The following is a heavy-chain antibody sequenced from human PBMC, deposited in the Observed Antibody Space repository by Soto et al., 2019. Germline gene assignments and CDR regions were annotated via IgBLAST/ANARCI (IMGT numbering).Heavy chain of an antibody. Sequence: EVHLVESGEDLVQPGGSLRLSCAASGFTFSKYPMHWVRQAPGKGLEYVSAISSDGGTTFYADSVRGRFTMSRDNLKNTLYLQMRSLRVEDMAVYYCARGQIPYGLDVWAKGPRSPSP. J-gene: IGHJ6*02. CDR2: ISSDGGTT. CDR3: ARGQIPYGLDV. V-gene: IGHV3-64*02. CDR1: GFTFSKYP.